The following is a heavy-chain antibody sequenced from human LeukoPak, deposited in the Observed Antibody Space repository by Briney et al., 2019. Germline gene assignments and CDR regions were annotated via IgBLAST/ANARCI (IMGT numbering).Heavy chain of an antibody. Sequence: GGSQRHSCAASGFTFSSYAISWVGQAPGKGLDWVSAISGSGGSIYYGDSVKGGFTISRDNSKNTLYLQMNSLRAEDTAVYYCAKEFVYGENIDYWGQGTLVTVSS. J-gene: IGHJ4*02. V-gene: IGHV3-23*01. CDR3: AKEFVYGENIDY. CDR2: ISGSGGSI. D-gene: IGHD5/OR15-5a*01. CDR1: GFTFSSYA.